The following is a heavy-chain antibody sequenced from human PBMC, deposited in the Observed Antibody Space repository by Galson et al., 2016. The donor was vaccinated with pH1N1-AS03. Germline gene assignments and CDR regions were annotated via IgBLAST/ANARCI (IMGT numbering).Heavy chain of an antibody. J-gene: IGHJ4*02. Sequence: SLRLSCAASGFLFSSHGMHWVRQAPGKGLEWVAVISDDGTTRRYADSMRGRFTVSRDNSKNTLYLQMNSLRPEDTAVYYCAKGCSTGSTCYYQDSWGLGTLVTASS. V-gene: IGHV3-30*18. D-gene: IGHD3-22*01. CDR1: GFLFSSHG. CDR2: ISDDGTTR. CDR3: AKGCSTGSTCYYQDS.